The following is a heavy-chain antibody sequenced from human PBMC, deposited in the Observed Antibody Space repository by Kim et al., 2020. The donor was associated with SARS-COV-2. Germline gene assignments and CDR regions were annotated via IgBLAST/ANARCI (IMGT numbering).Heavy chain of an antibody. V-gene: IGHV4-39*01. D-gene: IGHD3-10*01. CDR3: RSSRLGSGIDS. J-gene: IGHJ4*02. CDR2: LFSGTT. CDR1: GGSINTNNDY. Sequence: SETLSLTCAVSGGSINTNNDYWAWIRQPPGKGLEWVGSLFSGTTYYNPSLKSRLAISVDTSTNQFSLSLTSVTAADTAVYYCRSSRLGSGIDSWGQGTLVTVSS.